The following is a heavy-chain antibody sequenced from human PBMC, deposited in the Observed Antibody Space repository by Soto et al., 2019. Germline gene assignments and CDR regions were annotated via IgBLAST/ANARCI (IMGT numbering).Heavy chain of an antibody. Sequence: QVQLVQSGAEVKKPGSSVKVSCKASGGTFSSYAISWVRQAPGQGLEWMGGIIPIFGIANYAQKFQGRVTITADESTSTAYMELSSLRSEDTAVYYCARPRGGYCSSTSCYSYYYYYGMDVWGQGTTVTVSS. CDR1: GGTFSSYA. V-gene: IGHV1-69*01. D-gene: IGHD2-2*01. J-gene: IGHJ6*02. CDR3: ARPRGGYCSSTSCYSYYYYYGMDV. CDR2: IIPIFGIA.